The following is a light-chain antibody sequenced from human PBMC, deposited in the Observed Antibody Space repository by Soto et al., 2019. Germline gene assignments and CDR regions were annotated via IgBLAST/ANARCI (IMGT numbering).Light chain of an antibody. Sequence: EIVLTQSPGTLSLSPGERATLSCRASQSVSSSYLAWYQQRPGQAPRLLIYGTSSRAPGIPDRFSGSGSGTDFTLTISRLEPEDFVVYYCQQYSDSPRTFGQGTKVEIK. CDR3: QQYSDSPRT. CDR2: GTS. CDR1: QSVSSSY. V-gene: IGKV3-20*01. J-gene: IGKJ1*01.